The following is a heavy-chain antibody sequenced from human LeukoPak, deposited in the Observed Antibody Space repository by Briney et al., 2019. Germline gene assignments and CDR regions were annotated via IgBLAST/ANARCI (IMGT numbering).Heavy chain of an antibody. V-gene: IGHV5-51*01. CDR1: GYTFTTYW. J-gene: IGHJ5*02. D-gene: IGHD2-15*01. Sequence: GESLKISCKGSGYTFTTYWIGWVRQMPGKGLEWMGIICPGDSDTRYSPSFQGQVTISADKSISTAYLQWSSLKASNAAMYYCAIRIGEAQFDPWGQGTLVTVSS. CDR3: AIRIGEAQFDP. CDR2: ICPGDSDT.